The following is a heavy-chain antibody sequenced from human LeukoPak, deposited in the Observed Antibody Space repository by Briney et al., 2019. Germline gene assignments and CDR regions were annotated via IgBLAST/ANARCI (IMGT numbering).Heavy chain of an antibody. CDR2: IYPGDSRT. V-gene: IGHV5-51*01. Sequence: GESLKISCKGSGYTFATYWIGWVRQMPGKGLEWMGIIYPGDSRTTYSPSFQGQVTISADKSISTAYLQWSSLKASDTAMYFCATYAGSYSKYFQHWGQGTLVTVSS. D-gene: IGHD3-10*01. CDR1: GYTFATYW. J-gene: IGHJ1*01. CDR3: ATYAGSYSKYFQH.